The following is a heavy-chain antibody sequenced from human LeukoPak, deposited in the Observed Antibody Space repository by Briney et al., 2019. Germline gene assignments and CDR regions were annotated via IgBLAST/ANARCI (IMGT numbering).Heavy chain of an antibody. CDR3: ATGYSSTWYYFDY. D-gene: IGHD6-13*01. J-gene: IGHJ4*02. Sequence: SETLSLTCTVSGDSLSSYYWSWIRQPPGKGLEWIGYIYHSGSTNYNPSPQSRVTISADTSKDQFSLKLASVTAADTAVYYCATGYSSTWYYFDYWGQGTLVTVSS. CDR1: GDSLSSYY. CDR2: IYHSGST. V-gene: IGHV4-59*01.